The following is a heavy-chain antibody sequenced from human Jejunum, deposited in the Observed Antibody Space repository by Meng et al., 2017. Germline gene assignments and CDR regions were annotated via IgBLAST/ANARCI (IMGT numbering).Heavy chain of an antibody. CDR3: ARVRVAVAGTYWYLDL. CDR2: INPSSGAT. Sequence: ASVKVSCKASGYTFTGHYLHWVRQAPGKGLEWMGRINPSSGATNYAQKFQGRVTMTRDTSINTAYMELSTLRSDDTAIYYCARVRVAVAGTYWYLDLWGRGTMVTVSS. V-gene: IGHV1-2*06. D-gene: IGHD6-19*01. CDR1: GYTFTGHY. J-gene: IGHJ2*01.